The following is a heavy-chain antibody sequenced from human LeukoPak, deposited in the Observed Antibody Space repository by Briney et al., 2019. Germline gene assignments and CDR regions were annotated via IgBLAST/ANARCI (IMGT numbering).Heavy chain of an antibody. D-gene: IGHD2-2*01. CDR1: GFTFSSYG. J-gene: IGHJ3*02. CDR2: ISYDGSNK. Sequence: GRSLRLSCAASGFTFSSYGMHWVRQAPGKGLEWVAVISYDGSNKYYADSLKGRFTISRDNSKNTLYLQMNSPRAEDTAVYCCAKDLTVVPAAMRYDAFDIWGQGTMVTVSS. V-gene: IGHV3-30*18. CDR3: AKDLTVVPAAMRYDAFDI.